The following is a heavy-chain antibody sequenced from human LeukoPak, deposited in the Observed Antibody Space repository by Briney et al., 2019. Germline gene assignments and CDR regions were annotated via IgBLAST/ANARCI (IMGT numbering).Heavy chain of an antibody. CDR1: GGSISSGGYY. J-gene: IGHJ6*02. CDR2: IYYSGST. V-gene: IGHV4-31*03. D-gene: IGHD3/OR15-3a*01. CDR3: ARDLGVGLDV. Sequence: SETLSLTCTVSGGSISSGGYYWSWIRQHPGKGLEWIGYIYYSGSTYYNPSLKSRVTISVDTPKNQFSLKLSSVTAADTAVYYCARDLGVGLDVWGQGTTVTVSS.